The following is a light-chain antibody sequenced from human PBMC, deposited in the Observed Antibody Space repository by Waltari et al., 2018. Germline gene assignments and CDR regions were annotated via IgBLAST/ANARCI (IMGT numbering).Light chain of an antibody. V-gene: IGLV1-47*01. CDR1: NSNLEGPF. Sequence: QSVLTQPPPASGTPGQSVTISCAGTNSNLEGPFALWLQHLPGSAPKLLISRNSQRPSGASDRFSGSKSGASASLAISGLRSEDEGYYYCAAWDDSVNGVLFGGGTKLTVL. CDR2: RNS. J-gene: IGLJ2*01. CDR3: AAWDDSVNGVL.